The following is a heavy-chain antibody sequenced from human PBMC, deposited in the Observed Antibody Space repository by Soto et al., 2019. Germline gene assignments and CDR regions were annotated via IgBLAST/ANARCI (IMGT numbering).Heavy chain of an antibody. J-gene: IGHJ5*02. CDR3: ARDRVPSPFPAAGRGNWFDP. Sequence: PSQALSLTCAISGDSVSSNSAAWNWIRQSPSRGLEWLGRTYYRSKWYNDYAVSVKSRITINPDTSKNQFSLQLNSVTPEDTAVYYCARDRVPSPFPAAGRGNWFDPWGQGTLVTVSS. CDR2: TYYRSKWYN. D-gene: IGHD6-13*01. V-gene: IGHV6-1*01. CDR1: GDSVSSNSAA.